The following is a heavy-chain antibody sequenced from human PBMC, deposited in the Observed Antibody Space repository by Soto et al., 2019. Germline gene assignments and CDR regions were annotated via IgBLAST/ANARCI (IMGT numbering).Heavy chain of an antibody. Sequence: SETLSLTCAVYGGSFSCYYWSWIRQPPGKGLEWIGEINHSGSTNYNPSLKSRGTISVDTSKNQFSLKMSSVTAADTAVYYCARGNLNYDYWGHGTLVTVSS. D-gene: IGHD1-7*01. CDR3: ARGNLNYDY. J-gene: IGHJ4*01. V-gene: IGHV4-34*01. CDR1: GGSFSCYY. CDR2: INHSGST.